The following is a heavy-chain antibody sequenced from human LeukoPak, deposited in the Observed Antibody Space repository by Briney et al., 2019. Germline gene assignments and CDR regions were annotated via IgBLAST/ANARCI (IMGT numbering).Heavy chain of an antibody. CDR2: MSSSDDGR. CDR1: GFSFSSYA. Sequence: PGGSLRLSCAASGFSFSSYAMSWVRQAPGKGLEWVSAMSSSDDGRYYADSVKGRFTISRDNSKNTLYLQMNSLRAEDTAVYYCANSRQIVWSGYYLGTHPDYWGQGTLVTVSS. J-gene: IGHJ4*02. V-gene: IGHV3-23*01. D-gene: IGHD3-3*01. CDR3: ANSRQIVWSGYYLGTHPDY.